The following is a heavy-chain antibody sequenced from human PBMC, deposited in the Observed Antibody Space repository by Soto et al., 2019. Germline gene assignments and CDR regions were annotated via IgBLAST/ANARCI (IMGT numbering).Heavy chain of an antibody. CDR3: AKDAPPPRITIFGVVTIPYYFYCIDV. D-gene: IGHD3-3*01. CDR1: GFTFSSYA. J-gene: IGHJ6*02. Sequence: PGGSLRLSCAASGFTFSSYAMSWVRQAPGKGLEWVSAISGSGGSTYYADSVKGRFTISRDNSKNTLYLQMNSLRAEDMAVYYCAKDAPPPRITIFGVVTIPYYFYCIDVCRQGPTVTVSS. V-gene: IGHV3-23*01. CDR2: ISGSGGST.